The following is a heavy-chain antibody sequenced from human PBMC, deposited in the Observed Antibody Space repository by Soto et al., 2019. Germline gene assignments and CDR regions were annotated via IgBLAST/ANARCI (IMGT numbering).Heavy chain of an antibody. CDR2: IYYSGST. J-gene: IGHJ4*02. Sequence: PSETLSLTCTVSGGSIGSYYWSWIRQPPGKGLEWIGYIYYSGSTNYNPSLKSRVTISVDTSKNQFSLKLSSVTAADTAVYYCARDDYGGLVDYWGQGTLVTVSS. D-gene: IGHD4-17*01. V-gene: IGHV4-59*01. CDR3: ARDDYGGLVDY. CDR1: GGSIGSYY.